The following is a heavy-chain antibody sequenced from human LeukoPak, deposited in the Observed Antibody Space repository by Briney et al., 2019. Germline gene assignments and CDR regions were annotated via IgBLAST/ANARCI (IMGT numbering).Heavy chain of an antibody. J-gene: IGHJ4*02. D-gene: IGHD5-18*01. CDR2: ISYDGSNK. CDR3: ARVGYSYGSPIDY. Sequence: PGGSLRLSCAASGFTFSSYAMHWVRQAPGKGLEWVAVISYDGSNKYYADSVKGRFTISRDNSMNTLYLQMNSLRAEDTAVYYCARVGYSYGSPIDYWGQGTLVTVSS. V-gene: IGHV3-30-3*01. CDR1: GFTFSSYA.